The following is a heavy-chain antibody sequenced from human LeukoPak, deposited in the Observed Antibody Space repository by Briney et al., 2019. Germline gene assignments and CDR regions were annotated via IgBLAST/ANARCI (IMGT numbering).Heavy chain of an antibody. V-gene: IGHV5-51*01. Sequence: GESLKISCEGSGYRFTSYWIGWVRQMPGKGLEWMGIIYPGDSDTKYSPSFQGQVTISADNSISTAYLQWTSLKASDTAMYYCARGMYYFDYWGQGTLVTVSS. D-gene: IGHD3-16*01. CDR1: GYRFTSYW. J-gene: IGHJ4*02. CDR3: ARGMYYFDY. CDR2: IYPGDSDT.